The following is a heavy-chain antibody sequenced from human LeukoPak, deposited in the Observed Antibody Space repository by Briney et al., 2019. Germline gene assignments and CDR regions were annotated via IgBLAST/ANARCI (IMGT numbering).Heavy chain of an antibody. D-gene: IGHD3-16*01. CDR1: GYTFTSYY. CDR3: ARPAFDGGFDY. CDR2: INPSGGST. V-gene: IGHV1-46*01. J-gene: IGHJ4*02. Sequence: GASVKVSCKASGYTFTSYYMHWVRQAPGQGLEWMGIINPSGGSTSYAQKCQGRVTMTRDTSTSTVYMELSSLRSEDTAVYYCARPAFDGGFDYWGQGTLVTVSS.